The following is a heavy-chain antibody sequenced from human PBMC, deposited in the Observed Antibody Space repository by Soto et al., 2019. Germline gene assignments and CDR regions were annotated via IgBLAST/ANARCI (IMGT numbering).Heavy chain of an antibody. D-gene: IGHD3-10*01. CDR2: TYYRSKWYN. Sequence: SQSLSLTCAISGDSVSSNSAAWNWIRQSPSRGLEWLGRTYYRSKWYNDYAVSVKSRITINPDTSKNQFSLQLNSVTPEDTAVYYCARDHVGRDYGSAYMDVWGKGTTVTVSS. CDR1: GDSVSSNSAA. J-gene: IGHJ6*03. V-gene: IGHV6-1*01. CDR3: ARDHVGRDYGSAYMDV.